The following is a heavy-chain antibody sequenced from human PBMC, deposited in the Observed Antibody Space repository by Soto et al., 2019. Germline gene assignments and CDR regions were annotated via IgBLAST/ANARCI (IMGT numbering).Heavy chain of an antibody. CDR2: INPNSGGT. D-gene: IGHD6-25*01. CDR1: GYTFTGYY. Sequence: ASVKVSCKASGYTFTGYYMHWVRQAPGQGLEWMGWINPNSGGTNYAQKFQGWVTMTRDTSISTAYMELSRLRSDDTAVYYCARDRSSAEPSAFDIWGQWTMVTVSS. V-gene: IGHV1-2*04. CDR3: ARDRSSAEPSAFDI. J-gene: IGHJ3*02.